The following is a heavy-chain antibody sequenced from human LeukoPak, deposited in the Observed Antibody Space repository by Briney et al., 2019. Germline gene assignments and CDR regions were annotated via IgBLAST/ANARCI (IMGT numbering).Heavy chain of an antibody. D-gene: IGHD5-12*01. J-gene: IGHJ4*02. CDR2: INQDGSEE. V-gene: IGHV3-7*01. CDR3: VRDGGVSGYDLLDY. Sequence: GGSLRLPCAASGFTFSNYWMTWVRQAPGKGLEWVANINQDGSEEYYMDSVKARFTISRDNAKDSLSLQMNSLRAEDTAVYYCVRDGGVSGYDLLDYWGQRTLVTFSS. CDR1: GFTFSNYW.